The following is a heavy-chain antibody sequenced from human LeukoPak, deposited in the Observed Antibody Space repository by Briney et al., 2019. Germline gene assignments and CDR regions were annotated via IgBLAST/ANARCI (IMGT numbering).Heavy chain of an antibody. V-gene: IGHV4-59*01. CDR3: ARDRQGAFDI. J-gene: IGHJ3*02. CDR1: GVSIRSNY. Sequence: SETLSLTCSVSGVSIRSNYWSWIRQPPGKGLEWIGYIDDIGNTRYNPSLERRLTISVDTSKNQFSLKMNTVTAADTAVYYCARDRQGAFDIWGQGTMVTVSS. CDR2: IDDIGNT.